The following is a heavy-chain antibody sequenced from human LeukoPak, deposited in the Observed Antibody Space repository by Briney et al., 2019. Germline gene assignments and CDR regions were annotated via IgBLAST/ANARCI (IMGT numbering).Heavy chain of an antibody. D-gene: IGHD3-10*01. Sequence: GASVKVSCKASGYTFTGYYMHWVRQASGQGLEWMGWMNPNSGNTGYAQKFQGRVTMTRNTSISTAYMELSSLRSEDRAVYYCARVSITMVPSIDYWGQGTLVTVSS. CDR2: MNPNSGNT. CDR3: ARVSITMVPSIDY. J-gene: IGHJ4*02. V-gene: IGHV1-8*02. CDR1: GYTFTGYY.